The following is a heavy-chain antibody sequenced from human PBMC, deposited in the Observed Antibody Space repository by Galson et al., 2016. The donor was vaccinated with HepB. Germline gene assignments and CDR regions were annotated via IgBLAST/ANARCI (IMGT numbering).Heavy chain of an antibody. D-gene: IGHD3-10*01. Sequence: SLRLSCAASGFTFSTYTISWVRQAPGKGLEWVSAISGSGNTYYADSVRGRFTISRDNSKNTLYLQMNSLRAEDTAVYYCAKEGGEFVDGPLLSYFDYWGQGTLVTVSS. J-gene: IGHJ4*02. CDR2: ISGSGNT. CDR1: GFTFSTYT. CDR3: AKEGGEFVDGPLLSYFDY. V-gene: IGHV3-23*01.